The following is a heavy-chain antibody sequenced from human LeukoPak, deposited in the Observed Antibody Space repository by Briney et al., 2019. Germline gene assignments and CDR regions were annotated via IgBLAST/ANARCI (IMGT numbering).Heavy chain of an antibody. V-gene: IGHV3-53*01. CDR1: GFSVSSNY. Sequence: PGGSLRLSCAASGFSVSSNYMSWVRQPPGKWLEWVSVIYSGGRTYYADSVKGRFTISRDNSKNTLYLQMNSLRAEDTAVYYCARVAYQNCFDPWGQGTLVTVSS. D-gene: IGHD2-2*01. CDR3: ARVAYQNCFDP. J-gene: IGHJ5*02. CDR2: IYSGGRT.